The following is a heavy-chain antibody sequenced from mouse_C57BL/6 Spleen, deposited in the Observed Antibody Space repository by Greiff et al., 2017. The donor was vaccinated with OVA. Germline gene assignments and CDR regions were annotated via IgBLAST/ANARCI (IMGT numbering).Heavy chain of an antibody. Sequence: EVQLQQSGPELVKPGASVKISCKASGYTFTDYYMNWVKQSHGKSLEWIGDINPNNGGTSYNQKFKGKATLTVDKSSSTAYMELRSLTSEDSAVYYCAGGDYGNLYYFDYWGQGTTLTVSS. CDR2: INPNNGGT. CDR3: AGGDYGNLYYFDY. CDR1: GYTFTDYY. V-gene: IGHV1-26*01. J-gene: IGHJ2*01. D-gene: IGHD1-1*01.